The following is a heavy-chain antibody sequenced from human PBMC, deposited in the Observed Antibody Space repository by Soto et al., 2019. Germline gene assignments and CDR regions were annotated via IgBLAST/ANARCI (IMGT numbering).Heavy chain of an antibody. CDR3: ARASGTEPVVVAASQRYGMDV. CDR2: ISAYNGNT. D-gene: IGHD2-15*01. CDR1: GYTFTSYG. V-gene: IGHV1-18*01. J-gene: IGHJ6*02. Sequence: QVQLVQSGAEVKKPGASVKVSCKASGYTFTSYGISWVRQAPGQGLEWMGWISAYNGNTNYAQKLQGRVTMTTDTATSGGDVELRTLRTEATAVYYCARASGTEPVVVAASQRYGMDVWGQGTPVTVSS.